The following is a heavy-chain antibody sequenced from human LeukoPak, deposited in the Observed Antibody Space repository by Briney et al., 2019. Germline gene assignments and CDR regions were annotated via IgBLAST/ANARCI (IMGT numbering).Heavy chain of an antibody. Sequence: ASVKVSCKASGYTFTGYYMHWVRQAPGQGLEWMGWINPNSGGTNYARKFQGRVTMTRDTSISTAYMELSRLRSDDTAVYYCARPRHSSSWYYYYYGMDVWGQGTTVTVSS. J-gene: IGHJ6*02. V-gene: IGHV1-2*02. CDR2: INPNSGGT. CDR1: GYTFTGYY. CDR3: ARPRHSSSWYYYYYGMDV. D-gene: IGHD6-13*01.